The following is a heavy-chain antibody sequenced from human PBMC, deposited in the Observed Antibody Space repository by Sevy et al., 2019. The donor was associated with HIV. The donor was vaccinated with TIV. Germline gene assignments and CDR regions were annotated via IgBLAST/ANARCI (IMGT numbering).Heavy chain of an antibody. CDR1: GYTFTGDY. CDR2: VYPHSGGT. V-gene: IGHV1-2*06. J-gene: IGHJ6*02. D-gene: IGHD1-7*01. Sequence: ASVKVSCKASGYTFTGDYLHWVRQAPGQGLEWMGRVYPHSGGTNYAQKFQGRVTMTRDTSISTAYMELSRLRSDDTAVYYCARDGGGGTTNSGMDVWGPGPRSPSP. CDR3: ARDGGGGTTNSGMDV.